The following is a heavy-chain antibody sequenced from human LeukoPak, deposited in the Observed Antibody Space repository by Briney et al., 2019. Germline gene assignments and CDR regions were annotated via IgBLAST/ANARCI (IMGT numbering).Heavy chain of an antibody. CDR1: GFSLSTSGMR. V-gene: IGHV2-70*04. CDR2: IDWDDDK. Sequence: SGPALVKPTQTLTLTCTFSGFSLSTSGMRVSWIRQPPGKALEWLARIDWDDDKFYSTSLKTRLTISKDTSKNQVVLTMTNMDPVDTATYYCARTQYYYDSSGYYFFDCWGQGTLVTVSS. CDR3: ARTQYYYDSSGYYFFDC. D-gene: IGHD3-22*01. J-gene: IGHJ4*02.